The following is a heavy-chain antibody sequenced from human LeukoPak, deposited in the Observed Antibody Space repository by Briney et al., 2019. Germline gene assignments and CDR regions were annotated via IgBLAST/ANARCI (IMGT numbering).Heavy chain of an antibody. CDR2: ISGSGGST. CDR3: AKMGSITTKSRALDI. CDR1: GFTFSSYA. J-gene: IGHJ3*02. Sequence: GGSLTLSCAASGFTFSSYAMSWVRQAPGKGLEWVASISGSGGSTYYADSVKGWFTISRDNSKNTLYLQMNSLRAADTAVYYCAKMGSITTKSRALDIWGQGTMVTVSS. D-gene: IGHD3-10*01. V-gene: IGHV3-23*01.